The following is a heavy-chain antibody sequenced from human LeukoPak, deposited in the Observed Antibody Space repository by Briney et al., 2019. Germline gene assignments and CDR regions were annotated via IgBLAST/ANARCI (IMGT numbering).Heavy chain of an antibody. CDR2: ISWNSGSI. CDR1: GFTSDDYA. J-gene: IGHJ4*02. V-gene: IGHV3-9*02. CDR3: AKGDYFDY. Sequence: GRSLRLSCAASGFTSDDYAKHWVRQAPGKGLEWVSGISWNSGSIGYADSVKGRFTISRDNANNSLYLQMNSLRAEDMALYYCAKGDYFDYWGQGTLVTVSS.